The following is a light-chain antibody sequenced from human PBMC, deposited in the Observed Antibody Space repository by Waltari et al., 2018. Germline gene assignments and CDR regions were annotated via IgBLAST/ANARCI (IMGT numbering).Light chain of an antibody. J-gene: IGLJ2*01. V-gene: IGLV1-40*01. CDR3: QSYDSSLSGSGV. Sequence: QSGLTQPPSVSGAPGQRVTISCTGRSANIGAGYDLNWDQQLPGTAPQPLLYGNSNRPSGVPDRFSGSKSGTSASLAITGLQAEDEADYYCQSYDSSLSGSGVFGGGTKLTVL. CDR1: SANIGAGYD. CDR2: GNS.